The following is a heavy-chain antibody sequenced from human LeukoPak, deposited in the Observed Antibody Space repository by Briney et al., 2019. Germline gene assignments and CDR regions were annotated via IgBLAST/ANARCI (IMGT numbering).Heavy chain of an antibody. V-gene: IGHV4-34*01. Sequence: SETLSLTCAVSGGSISSGGSSWSWIRQPPGKGLEWIGEINHSGSTNYNPSLKSRVTISVDTSKNQFSLKLSSVTAADTAVYYCARRIYGMDVWGQGTTVTVSS. CDR1: GGSISSGGSS. CDR2: INHSGST. CDR3: ARRIYGMDV. J-gene: IGHJ6*02.